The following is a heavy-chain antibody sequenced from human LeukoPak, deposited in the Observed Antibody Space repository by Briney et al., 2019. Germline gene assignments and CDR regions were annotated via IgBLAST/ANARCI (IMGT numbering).Heavy chain of an antibody. CDR2: INPNSGGT. CDR3: ARVKRAAAGIQFDY. Sequence: GASVKVSCKASGYTFTGYYMHWVRQAPGQGLEWMGWINPNSGGTNYAQKFQGRVTMTRDTSISTAYMELSRLRSDDTAVYYCARVKRAAAGIQFDYWGQGTLVTVSS. CDR1: GYTFTGYY. D-gene: IGHD6-13*01. J-gene: IGHJ4*02. V-gene: IGHV1-2*02.